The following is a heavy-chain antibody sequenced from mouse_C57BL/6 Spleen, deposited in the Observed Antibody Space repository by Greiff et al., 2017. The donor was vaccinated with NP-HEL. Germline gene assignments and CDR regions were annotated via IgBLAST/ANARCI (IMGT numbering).Heavy chain of an antibody. CDR2: ISSGSSTI. CDR3: AREPRYWYFDV. CDR1: GFTFSDYG. J-gene: IGHJ1*03. Sequence: EVQLVESGGGLVKPGGSLKLSCAASGFTFSDYGMHWVRQAPEKGLEWVAYISSGSSTIYYADTVKGRFTISRDNAKNTLFLQMTSLRSEETAMYYCAREPRYWYFDVWGTGTTVTVSS. V-gene: IGHV5-17*01.